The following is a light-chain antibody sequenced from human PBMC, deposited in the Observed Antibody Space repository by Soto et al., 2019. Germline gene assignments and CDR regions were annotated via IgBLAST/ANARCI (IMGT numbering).Light chain of an antibody. J-gene: IGLJ1*01. Sequence: QSVLTEAACVSGTTGQSITISCTGTSSDVGTYNLVSWYQQHPGKAPKLMVYEGTKRPSGVSNRFSGSKSGNTASLTISGLQAEDEADYYCCSYVGSSTYVFGTGTKVTVL. CDR3: CSYVGSSTYV. CDR2: EGT. V-gene: IGLV2-23*01. CDR1: SSDVGTYNL.